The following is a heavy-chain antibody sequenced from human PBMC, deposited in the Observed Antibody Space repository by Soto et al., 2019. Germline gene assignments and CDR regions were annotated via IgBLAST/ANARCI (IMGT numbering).Heavy chain of an antibody. CDR3: ARDRPSEVFDS. J-gene: IGHJ5*01. D-gene: IGHD6-6*01. CDR2: ISSSRNDI. V-gene: IGHV3-21*01. CDR1: GFNFNHYV. Sequence: GGSLRLSCAASGFNFNHYVMNWVRQAPGKGLEWLSAISSSRNDIRYRDAVRGRFTISRDNAKNTLNLLLDSLRVQDTAVYFLARDRPSEVFDSWGQGTRVT.